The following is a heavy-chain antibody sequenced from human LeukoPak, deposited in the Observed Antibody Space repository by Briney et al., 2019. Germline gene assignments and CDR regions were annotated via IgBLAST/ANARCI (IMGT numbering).Heavy chain of an antibody. CDR3: ASEGEVVASVGDIVVGKSVPNDY. V-gene: IGHV1-2*02. CDR1: GYTFTGYY. J-gene: IGHJ4*02. D-gene: IGHD2-2*01. CDR2: INPNSGGT. Sequence: GASVKVSCKASGYTFTGYYMHWVRQAPGKGLEWMGCINPNSGGTNYAQKFQGRVTMTRDTSISTAYMELSRLRSDDTAVYYCASEGEVVASVGDIVVGKSVPNDYWGQGTLVTVSS.